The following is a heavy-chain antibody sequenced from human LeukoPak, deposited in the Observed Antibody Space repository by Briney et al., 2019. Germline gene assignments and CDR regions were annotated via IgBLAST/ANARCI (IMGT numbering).Heavy chain of an antibody. J-gene: IGHJ4*02. V-gene: IGHV3-7*01. D-gene: IGHD5-12*01. CDR3: VRDGGVSGYDLLDY. CDR1: RFTFSNYW. Sequence: GGSLRLSCAASRFTFSNYWMTWVRQAPGKGLEWVAHINQDGSKEYYMDSVKARFTISRDNAKNSLSLQMNSLRAEDTAVYYCVRDGGVSGYDLLDYWGQGTLVTVSS. CDR2: INQDGSKE.